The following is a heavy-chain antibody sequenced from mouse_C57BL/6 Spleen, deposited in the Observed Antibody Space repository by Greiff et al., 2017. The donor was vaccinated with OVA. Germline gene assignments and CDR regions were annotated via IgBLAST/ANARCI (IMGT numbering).Heavy chain of an antibody. CDR1: GYSFTGYY. V-gene: IGHV1-42*01. D-gene: IGHD1-1*01. Sequence: VQLKQSGPELVQPGASVKISCKASGYSFTGYYMTWVKQSPETSLEWIGEINPSTGGTTYNQKFKAKATLTVDKSSSTAYMQLKSLTSEDSAVYYCARKSHYYGSSYDYAMDYWGQGTSVTVSS. CDR2: INPSTGGT. J-gene: IGHJ4*01. CDR3: ARKSHYYGSSYDYAMDY.